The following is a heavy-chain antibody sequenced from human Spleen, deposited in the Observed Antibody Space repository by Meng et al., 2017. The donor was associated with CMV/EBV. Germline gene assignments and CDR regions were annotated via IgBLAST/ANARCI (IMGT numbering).Heavy chain of an antibody. CDR1: GGTFSKDV. J-gene: IGHJ6*02. CDR2: IILIPGRP. CDR3: ARSRGLSITPSRPPTYGMDV. V-gene: IGHV1-69*10. D-gene: IGHD2-15*01. Sequence: SVKVSCKASGGTFSKDVISWARQAPGQGLEWMGWIILIPGRPKHAQKFQGRVTITADRSTSTAFMELTSLTSEDTAVYYCARSRGLSITPSRPPTYGMDVWGQRTTVTVSS.